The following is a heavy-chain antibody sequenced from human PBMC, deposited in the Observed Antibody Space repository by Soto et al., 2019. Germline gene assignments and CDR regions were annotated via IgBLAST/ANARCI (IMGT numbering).Heavy chain of an antibody. J-gene: IGHJ4*02. Sequence: PCGSLRLSCAASGFTFTSRWMHWVRQAPGKGLVWVSRINSDGSSTIYADSVKGRFTISRDNAKNTLNLQMNSLRVEDTAVYFCASQATNQHFDGWGRGTMVTVSA. CDR1: GFTFTSRW. V-gene: IGHV3-74*01. D-gene: IGHD5-12*01. CDR2: INSDGSST. CDR3: ASQATNQHFDG.